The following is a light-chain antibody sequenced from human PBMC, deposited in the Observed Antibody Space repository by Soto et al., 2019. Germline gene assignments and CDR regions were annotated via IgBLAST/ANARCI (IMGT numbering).Light chain of an antibody. V-gene: IGLV2-18*01. Sequence: QSVLTQPPSVSGSPGQSVTISYTETSSDVGSYNRVSWYQQPPGTAPKLMIYEVSNRPSGVPDRFSGSKSGNTASLTISGLQAEDEADYYCSLYTSSSTGVVFGGGTKVTVL. CDR1: SSDVGSYNR. CDR3: SLYTSSSTGVV. J-gene: IGLJ2*01. CDR2: EVS.